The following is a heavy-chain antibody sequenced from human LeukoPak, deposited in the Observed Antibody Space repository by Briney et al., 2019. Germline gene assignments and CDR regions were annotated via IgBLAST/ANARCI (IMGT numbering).Heavy chain of an antibody. CDR2: SYWNKGK. D-gene: IGHD3-10*01. CDR3: AHKGVGLGSYTV. V-gene: IGHV2-5*01. CDR1: GFSLSTSGVG. J-gene: IGHJ4*02. Sequence: SGPTLVNPTQTLTLTCTFSGFSLSTSGVGVGWIRQPPGKALEWLAVSYWNKGKSYSPSLKSRLTITKDTSKNQVVLIMTNLDPVDTATYYCAHKGVGLGSYTVWGQGTLVTVSS.